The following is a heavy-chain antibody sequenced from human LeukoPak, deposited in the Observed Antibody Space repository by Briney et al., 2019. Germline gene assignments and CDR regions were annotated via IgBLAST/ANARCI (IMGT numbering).Heavy chain of an antibody. J-gene: IGHJ4*02. CDR3: ARASILWFGELYRLDY. D-gene: IGHD3-10*01. CDR1: GYTFTSYG. Sequence: ASVKVSYKASGYTFTSYGISWVRQAPGQGLEWMGWISAYNGNTNYAQKLQGRVTMTTDTSTSTAYMELRSLRSDDTAVYYCARASILWFGELYRLDYWGQGTLVTVSS. CDR2: ISAYNGNT. V-gene: IGHV1-18*04.